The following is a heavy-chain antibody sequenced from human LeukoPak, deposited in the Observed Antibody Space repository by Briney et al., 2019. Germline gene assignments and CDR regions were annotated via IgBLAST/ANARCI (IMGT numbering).Heavy chain of an antibody. J-gene: IGHJ4*02. CDR1: GFTFSSYA. V-gene: IGHV3-30-3*01. D-gene: IGHD2-2*01. CDR3: ARDEYLWVVIQLGLFDY. CDR2: ISSDGNNK. Sequence: GRSLRLSCAASGFTFSSYAMHWVRQAPGKGLEWVAVISSDGNNKYYADSVKGRFTISRDNSKNTLYLQMNSLRAEDTTVYYCARDEYLWVVIQLGLFDYWGQGTLVTVSS.